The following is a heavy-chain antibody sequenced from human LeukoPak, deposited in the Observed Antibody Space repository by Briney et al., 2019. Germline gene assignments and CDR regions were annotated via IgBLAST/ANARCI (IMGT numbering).Heavy chain of an antibody. V-gene: IGHV5-10-1*01. CDR1: GYSFTSYW. CDR2: TDPSDSYT. CDR3: ARLLGQKNWFDP. D-gene: IGHD3-16*01. Sequence: GESLKISCKGSGYSFTSYWISWVRQMPGKGLEWMGRTDPSDSYTNYSPSFQGHVTISADKSISTAYLQWSSLKASDTAMYYCARLLGQKNWFDPWGQGTLVTVSS. J-gene: IGHJ5*02.